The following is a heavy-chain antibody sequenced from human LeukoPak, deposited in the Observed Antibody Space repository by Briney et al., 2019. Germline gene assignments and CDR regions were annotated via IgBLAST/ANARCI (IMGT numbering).Heavy chain of an antibody. CDR1: GFIFSNYG. CDR3: AKHDSSSVY. V-gene: IGHV3-30*02. J-gene: IGHJ4*02. D-gene: IGHD3-22*01. Sequence: PGGSLRLSCTVSGFIFSNYGMHWVRQAPGKGLEWVAFIRSDGSEKNYAGSVKGRFTISRGNSKNTLYVQMNSLRADDTAVYYCAKHDSSSVYWGQGTLVTVSS. CDR2: IRSDGSEK.